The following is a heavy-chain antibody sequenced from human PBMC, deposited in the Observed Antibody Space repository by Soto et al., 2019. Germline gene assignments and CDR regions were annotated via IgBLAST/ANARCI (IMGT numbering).Heavy chain of an antibody. V-gene: IGHV3-23*01. CDR1: GFTFGSYA. CDR3: AKDEYYYSRSGYYIFDS. J-gene: IGHJ4*02. CDR2: ISARGDST. Sequence: PGGSLRLSCAASGFTFGSYAMSWVRQAPGKGLEWVSSISARGDSTNYADSVKGRFTISRDNSKNTLYLQMNSLRAEDTAVYYCAKDEYYYSRSGYYIFDSWGQGTLVTVS. D-gene: IGHD3-22*01.